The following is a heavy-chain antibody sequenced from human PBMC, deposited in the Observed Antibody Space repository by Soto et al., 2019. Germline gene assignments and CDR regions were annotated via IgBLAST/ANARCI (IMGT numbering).Heavy chain of an antibody. CDR3: ARGWRHVEY. V-gene: IGHV3-48*01. CDR2: ISSSSSTI. Sequence: EVQLVESGGGLVQPGGSLRLSCAASGFTFSTYNMNWVRQAPGKGLGWVSYISSSSSTIYYADSVKGRFTISRDNAKNSLYLQMNSLRAEDIALYYGARGWRHVEYWGQGTPVTVSS. J-gene: IGHJ4*01. D-gene: IGHD3-3*01. CDR1: GFTFSTYN.